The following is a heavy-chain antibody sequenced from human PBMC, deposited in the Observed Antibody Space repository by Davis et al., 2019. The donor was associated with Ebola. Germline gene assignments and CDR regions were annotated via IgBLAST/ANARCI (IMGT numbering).Heavy chain of an antibody. V-gene: IGHV3-9*01. CDR1: GVSFDDYA. Sequence: SLKISCVGSGVSFDDYAMHWVRQVPGKGLEWVSSISWNSDSAGYVDSVKGRFTISKDNAKNSLYLQMNSLRAEDTAVYYSRVAVAGNAFDIWGQGTMVTVSS. CDR2: ISWNSDSA. D-gene: IGHD6-19*01. CDR3: RVAVAGNAFDI. J-gene: IGHJ3*02.